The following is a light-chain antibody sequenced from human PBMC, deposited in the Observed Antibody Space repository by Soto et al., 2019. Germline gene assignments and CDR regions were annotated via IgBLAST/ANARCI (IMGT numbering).Light chain of an antibody. CDR2: GAS. CDR3: HQYENWPQT. CDR1: HSVNSH. V-gene: IGKV3-15*01. J-gene: IGKJ1*01. Sequence: MMMTQSPATLSVSPGERVTLSCRTSHSVNSHVAWYQQKPGQAPRLLLYGASTRATGIPVRFSGSGFGTEFTLTISSLQSEDFALYYCHQYENWPQTFGQGTKVDIK.